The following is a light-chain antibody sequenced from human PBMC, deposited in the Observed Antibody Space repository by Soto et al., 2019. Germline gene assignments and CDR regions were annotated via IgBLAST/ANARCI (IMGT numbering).Light chain of an antibody. CDR2: LGF. J-gene: IGKJ2*01. V-gene: IGKV2-28*01. Sequence: EIVMTKSPPSLTVTPGEPASISCSSSQRLLHSNGNIFLDWYLQKPGQSPQLLIYLGFNRASGVSDRVSGSAAGTDFTLKISRVEAEDAGVYYCMQALQTPYTFGQGTKLEIK. CDR1: QRLLHSNGNIF. CDR3: MQALQTPYT.